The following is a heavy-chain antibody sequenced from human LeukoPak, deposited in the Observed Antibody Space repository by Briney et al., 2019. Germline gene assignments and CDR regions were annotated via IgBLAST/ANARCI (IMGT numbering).Heavy chain of an antibody. J-gene: IGHJ4*02. V-gene: IGHV3-11*05. Sequence: GGSLRLSCAASGFTFSDYYMSWIRQAPGKGLEWVSYISSTSSYINYADSVKGRFTISRDNAKNSLFLQMNFLRAEDTAVYYCARVSQWLVPYWGQGTLVTVSS. CDR1: GFTFSDYY. CDR2: ISSTSSYI. CDR3: ARVSQWLVPY. D-gene: IGHD6-19*01.